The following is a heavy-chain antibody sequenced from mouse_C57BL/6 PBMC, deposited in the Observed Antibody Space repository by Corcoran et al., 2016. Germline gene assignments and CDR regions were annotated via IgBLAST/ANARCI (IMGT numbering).Heavy chain of an antibody. D-gene: IGHD2-1*01. CDR3: AREVYGNYGDGYAMDY. V-gene: IGHV1-80*01. CDR1: GYAFSSYW. J-gene: IGHJ4*01. Sequence: QVQLQQSGAELVKPGASVKISCKASGYAFSSYWMNWVKQRPGKGLEWIGQIYPGDGDTNYNGKFKGKATLTADKSSSTAYMQLSSLTSEDSAVYFCAREVYGNYGDGYAMDYWGQGTSVTVSS. CDR2: IYPGDGDT.